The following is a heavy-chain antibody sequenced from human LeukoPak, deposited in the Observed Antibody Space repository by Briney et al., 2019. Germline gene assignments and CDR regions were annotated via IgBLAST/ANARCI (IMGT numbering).Heavy chain of an antibody. CDR1: DGSFSGYY. J-gene: IGHJ4*02. V-gene: IGHV4-34*01. CDR3: ATDDSSGYGISDY. Sequence: PSETLSLTCADYDGSFSGYYWSWIRQPPGKGLEWIGEINHSGSTNYNPSLKGRVTISVDTSKNQFSLKLSSVTAADTAVYYCATDDSSGYGISDYWGQGTLVTVSS. CDR2: INHSGST. D-gene: IGHD3-22*01.